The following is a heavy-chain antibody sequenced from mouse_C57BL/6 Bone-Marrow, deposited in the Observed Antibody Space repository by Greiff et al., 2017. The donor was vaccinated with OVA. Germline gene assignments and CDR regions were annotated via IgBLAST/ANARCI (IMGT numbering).Heavy chain of an antibody. D-gene: IGHD2-3*01. Sequence: QVQLQQSGAELAKPGASVKLSCKASGYTFTSYWMHWVKQRPGQGLEWIGYINPSSGYTKYNQKFKDKATLTADKSSSTADMQLSSLTYEDSAVYYCARRLLRGFWYFDVWGTGTTVTVSS. CDR2: INPSSGYT. CDR1: GYTFTSYW. CDR3: ARRLLRGFWYFDV. J-gene: IGHJ1*03. V-gene: IGHV1-7*01.